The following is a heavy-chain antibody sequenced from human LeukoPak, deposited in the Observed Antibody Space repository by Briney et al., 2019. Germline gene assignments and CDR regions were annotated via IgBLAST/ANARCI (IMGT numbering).Heavy chain of an antibody. Sequence: ASVKVSYKASGYTFYSYGISWVRQAPGQGLEWMGWINVYNGNTNYAQKFQDRVTMTTDTSTGTAYMELRSLTSDDTAVYYCARVSDRDGWYFDYWGQGTLVPSPQ. V-gene: IGHV1-18*01. CDR3: ARVSDRDGWYFDY. D-gene: IGHD5-24*01. CDR2: INVYNGNT. J-gene: IGHJ4*02. CDR1: GYTFYSYG.